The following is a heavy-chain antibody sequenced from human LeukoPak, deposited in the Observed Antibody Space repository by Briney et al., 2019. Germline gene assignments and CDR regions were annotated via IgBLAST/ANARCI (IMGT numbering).Heavy chain of an antibody. V-gene: IGHV1-46*01. CDR2: ISPSGGWT. CDR3: ARGLVEWLFLRDY. J-gene: IGHJ4*02. Sequence: ASVKVSCKAFGYTFTSNYMHWVRQAPGQGPEWMGVISPSGGWTTYAQKFQGRVTLTRDMSTSTDYLELSSLRSEDTAVYYCARGLVEWLFLRDYWGQGTLVSVSS. D-gene: IGHD3-3*01. CDR1: GYTFTSNY.